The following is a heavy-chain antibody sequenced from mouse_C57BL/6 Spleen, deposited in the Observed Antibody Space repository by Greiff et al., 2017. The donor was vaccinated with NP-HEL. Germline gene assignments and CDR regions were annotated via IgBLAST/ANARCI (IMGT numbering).Heavy chain of an antibody. CDR1: GYTFTSYW. CDR2: IDPSDSYT. V-gene: IGHV1-50*01. J-gene: IGHJ3*01. CDR3: ARGGNWFAY. Sequence: QVQLQQPGAELVKPGASVKLSCKASGYTFTSYWMQWVKQRPGQGLEWIGEIDPSDSYTNYNQNFKGKATLTVDTSSSTAYMQLSSLTSEDSAVYYCARGGNWFAYWGQGTLVTVSA.